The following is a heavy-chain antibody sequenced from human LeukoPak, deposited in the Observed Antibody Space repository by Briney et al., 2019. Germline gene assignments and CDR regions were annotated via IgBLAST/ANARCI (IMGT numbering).Heavy chain of an antibody. CDR3: ARHLMSVIDP. D-gene: IGHD2-8*01. Sequence: SETLSLTCTVSGGSISSYYWSWIRQPPGKGLEWMASIFYTGSTYYNSSLKSRVTISVDTSKNQFSLKLTSVTAADTAVYYCARHLMSVIDPWGQGTLATVSS. J-gene: IGHJ5*02. V-gene: IGHV4-59*05. CDR1: GGSISSYY. CDR2: IFYTGST.